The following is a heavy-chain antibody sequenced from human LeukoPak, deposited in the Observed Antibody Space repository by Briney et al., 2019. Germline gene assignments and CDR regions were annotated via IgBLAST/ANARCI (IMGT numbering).Heavy chain of an antibody. CDR3: ASGDHRGGDYSSGN. CDR2: INPINGDT. V-gene: IGHV1-2*02. Sequence: ASVKVSCKASGYRFTDYYMHWVRQAPGQGLEWIGWINPINGDTIYAQKFRGRVTVTRDTSITTAYMELSRLRSDDTAVYYCASGDHRGGDYSSGNWGQGTLVTVSS. J-gene: IGHJ4*02. D-gene: IGHD4-17*01. CDR1: GYRFTDYY.